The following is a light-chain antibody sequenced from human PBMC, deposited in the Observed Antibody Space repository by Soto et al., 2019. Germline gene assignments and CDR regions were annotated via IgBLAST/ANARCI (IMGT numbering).Light chain of an antibody. Sequence: DILLPQSPSSLSSSLGERVTLTCRASQSISSYLNWYQQKPGKAPKFLIYAASSLQSGVPSRFSGSGSGADFTLTISGLQPEDVATYYCQNYNSAPLTFGQGTKVDIK. CDR1: QSISSY. J-gene: IGKJ1*01. CDR3: QNYNSAPLT. CDR2: AAS. V-gene: IGKV1-39*01.